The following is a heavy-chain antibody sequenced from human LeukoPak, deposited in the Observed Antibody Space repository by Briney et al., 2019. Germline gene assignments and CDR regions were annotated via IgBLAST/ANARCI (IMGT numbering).Heavy chain of an antibody. Sequence: PGGSLRLSCAASGVTFSSYAMSWVRQAPGKGLEWVSAISGSGGSTYYADSVKGRFTISRDNSKNTLYLQMNSLRAEDTAVYYCAKDSIGAGYSKPDYWGQGTLVTVSS. CDR3: AKDSIGAGYSKPDY. D-gene: IGHD6-6*01. V-gene: IGHV3-23*01. J-gene: IGHJ4*02. CDR2: ISGSGGST. CDR1: GVTFSSYA.